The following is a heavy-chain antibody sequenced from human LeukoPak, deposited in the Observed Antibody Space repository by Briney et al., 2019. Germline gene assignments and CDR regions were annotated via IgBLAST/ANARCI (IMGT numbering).Heavy chain of an antibody. D-gene: IGHD3-22*01. CDR1: GYTFTSYA. Sequence: ASVKVSCKASGYTFTSYAMNWVRQAPGQGLEWMGIINPSGGSTSYAQKFQGRVTMTRDMSTSTVYMELSSLRSEDTAVYYCARGGLYYYDSSGYYTWEFPGLDYWGQGTLVTVSS. V-gene: IGHV1-46*01. CDR2: INPSGGST. J-gene: IGHJ4*02. CDR3: ARGGLYYYDSSGYYTWEFPGLDY.